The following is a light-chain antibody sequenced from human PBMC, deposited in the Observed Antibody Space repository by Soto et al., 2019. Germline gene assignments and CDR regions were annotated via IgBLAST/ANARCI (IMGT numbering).Light chain of an antibody. J-gene: IGLJ2*01. Sequence: QLVLTQPPSASGAPGQRVTISCSGSNSNIGSNPVYWYQHLPTTAPKLLIYRNDQRRSGVPDRFSGSKSGTSASLAISGLRPEDEADYFCSAWDDSLRGILIGGGTKLTVL. CDR3: SAWDDSLRGIL. CDR1: NSNIGSNP. CDR2: RND. V-gene: IGLV1-47*01.